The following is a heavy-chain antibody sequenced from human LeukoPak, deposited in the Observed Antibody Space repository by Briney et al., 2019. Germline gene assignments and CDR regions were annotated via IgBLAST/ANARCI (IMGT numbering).Heavy chain of an antibody. V-gene: IGHV4-34*01. CDR2: VDHLGRT. CDR1: GGSFNGFY. Sequence: SETLSLTCAVYGGSFNGFYWTWIHQPPGKSLEWLGEVDHLGRTIDTPSLKSRLSTSVDTSKHQFSLKLDSVTAADTAVYYCARGRYGDHFDPVPVDVWGQGTLVTVSS. CDR3: ARGRYGDHFDPVPVDV. D-gene: IGHD4-17*01. J-gene: IGHJ3*01.